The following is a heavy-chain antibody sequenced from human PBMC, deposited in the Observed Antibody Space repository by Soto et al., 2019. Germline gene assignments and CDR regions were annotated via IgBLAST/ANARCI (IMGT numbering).Heavy chain of an antibody. CDR3: ARDPLYYYDSSGHTFDY. V-gene: IGHV3-30-3*01. Sequence: GGSLRLSCAASGFTFSSYAMHWVRQAPGKGLEWVAVISYDGSNKYYADSVKGRFTISRDNSKNTLYLQMNSLRAEDTAVYYCARDPLYYYDSSGHTFDYWGQGTLVTVSS. CDR1: GFTFSSYA. D-gene: IGHD3-22*01. CDR2: ISYDGSNK. J-gene: IGHJ4*02.